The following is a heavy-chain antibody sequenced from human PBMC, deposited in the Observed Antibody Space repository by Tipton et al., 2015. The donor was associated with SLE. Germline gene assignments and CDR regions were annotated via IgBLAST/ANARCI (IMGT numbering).Heavy chain of an antibody. D-gene: IGHD4-11*01. CDR1: GYSFINFF. CDR3: ARNFLLLTLNEDYSNYWFDP. J-gene: IGHJ5*02. Sequence: QVQLVQSGAEVKKPGASVKVSCKASGYSFINFFIHWVRQAPGQGLEWMGWINPKTGGTNYAQKFQGRVTMTRDTSISTAYMELGSLRSDDSSMYYCARNFLLLTLNEDYSNYWFDPWGQGTLVTVSS. CDR2: INPKTGGT. V-gene: IGHV1-2*02.